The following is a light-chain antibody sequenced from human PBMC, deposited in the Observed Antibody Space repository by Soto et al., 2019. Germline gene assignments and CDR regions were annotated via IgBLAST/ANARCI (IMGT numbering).Light chain of an antibody. V-gene: IGLV1-40*01. CDR1: SANIGAGYD. J-gene: IGLJ1*01. CDR3: QSYDSTLSGLYV. CDR2: GNN. Sequence: QSVLTQPTSMYGAPGQRVTISCTGTSANIGAGYDVHWYQQLPGMAPKLLIYGNNKRPSGVPDRFSGSKSGTSASLAITGLQAEDEADYYCQSYDSTLSGLYVLGTGTKLTVL.